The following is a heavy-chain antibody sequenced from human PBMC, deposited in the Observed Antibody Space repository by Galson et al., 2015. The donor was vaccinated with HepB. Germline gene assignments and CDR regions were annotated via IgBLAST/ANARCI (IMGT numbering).Heavy chain of an antibody. D-gene: IGHD1-26*01. Sequence: QSGAEVKKPGESLKISCKASGYTFTDRWIGWVRQMPGKGLEWMGIIYPADSDTRYSPSYQGQVTLSADKSINTAYLQWSSLEASDTTIYYCATHSGSYWSGFDYWGQGTLVTVSS. CDR1: GYTFTDRW. J-gene: IGHJ4*02. CDR2: IYPADSDT. V-gene: IGHV5-51*01. CDR3: ATHSGSYWSGFDY.